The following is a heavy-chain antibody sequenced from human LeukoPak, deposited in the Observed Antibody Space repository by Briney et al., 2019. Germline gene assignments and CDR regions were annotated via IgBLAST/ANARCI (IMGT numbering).Heavy chain of an antibody. CDR3: VRAWEQLWPFDY. J-gene: IGHJ4*02. D-gene: IGHD5-18*01. Sequence: GGSLRLSCAASGFTFSRDWMHWVRQAPGKGLVWVSRISSDGSSTRYADSVKGRFTISRDNAKNTLYLQMNNLRVEDTAVYYCVRAWEQLWPFDYWGQGTLVTVSS. CDR2: ISSDGSST. CDR1: GFTFSRDW. V-gene: IGHV3-74*01.